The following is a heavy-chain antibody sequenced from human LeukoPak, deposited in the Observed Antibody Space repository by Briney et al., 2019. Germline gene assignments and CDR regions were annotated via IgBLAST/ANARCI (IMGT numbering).Heavy chain of an antibody. D-gene: IGHD4-23*01. CDR1: GYTFTSYD. J-gene: IGHJ6*02. V-gene: IGHV1-8*01. CDR3: ARELRVYYYYGMDV. Sequence: ASVKVSCKASGYTFTSYDINWVRQAPGQGLEWMGWMNPNSGNTGYAQKFQGRVTMTRNTSISTAYMELSSLRSEDTAVYYCARELRVYYYYGMDVWGQGTTVTVSS. CDR2: MNPNSGNT.